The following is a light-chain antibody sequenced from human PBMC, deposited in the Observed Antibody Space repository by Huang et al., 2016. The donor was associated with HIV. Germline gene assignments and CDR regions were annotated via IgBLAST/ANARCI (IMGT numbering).Light chain of an antibody. V-gene: IGKV3-11*01. CDR1: QSVGNY. CDR2: VTS. CDR3: QQRSSGVT. Sequence: IVLTQSPATLSCYPGERVTLSCRASQSVGNYIAWYHQQPGQSHKLLIYVTSTMATGTPVSFSGCGSGTDFTLTISSLESDDFAVYYCQQRSSGVTFGGWTKV. J-gene: IGKJ4*01.